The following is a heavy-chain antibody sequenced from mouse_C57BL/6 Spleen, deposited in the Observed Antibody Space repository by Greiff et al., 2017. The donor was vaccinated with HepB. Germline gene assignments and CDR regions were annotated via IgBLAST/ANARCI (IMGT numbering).Heavy chain of an antibody. J-gene: IGHJ3*01. CDR3: AYYMAWFAY. CDR2: IYPGDGDT. CDR1: GYAFSSSW. D-gene: IGHD2-12*01. Sequence: QVQLQQSGPELVKPGASVKISCKASGYAFSSSWMNWVKQRPGKGLEWIGRIYPGDGDTNYNGKFKGKATLTADKSSSTAYMQLSGLTSEDSAVYFCAYYMAWFAYWGQGTLVTVSA. V-gene: IGHV1-82*01.